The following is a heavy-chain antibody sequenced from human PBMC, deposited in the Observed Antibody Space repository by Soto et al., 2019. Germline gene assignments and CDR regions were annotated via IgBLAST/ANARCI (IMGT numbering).Heavy chain of an antibody. D-gene: IGHD6-13*01. V-gene: IGHV3-48*03. Sequence: XGSLRLSCSASGFTFSSYEMNWVRQAPGKGLEWVSYISSSGSTIYYADSVKGRFTISRDNAKNSLYLQMNSLRAEDTAVYYCARDSSYSSSWYRYYYGMDVWGQGTTVTVSS. CDR2: ISSSGSTI. CDR1: GFTFSSYE. CDR3: ARDSSYSSSWYRYYYGMDV. J-gene: IGHJ6*02.